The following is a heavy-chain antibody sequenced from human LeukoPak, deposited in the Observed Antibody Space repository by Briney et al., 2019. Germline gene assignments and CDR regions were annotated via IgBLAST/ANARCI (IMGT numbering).Heavy chain of an antibody. CDR2: INPSGGST. V-gene: IGHV1-46*01. D-gene: IGHD6-13*01. CDR1: GYTFISYY. CDR3: ATLQQLVLAFDI. Sequence: ASVKVSCKASGYTFISYYMHWVRQAPGQGLEWMGMINPSGGSTSYAQRFQSRVTMTRDMSTSTVYMELSRLRSDDTAVYYCATLQQLVLAFDIWGQGTMVTVSS. J-gene: IGHJ3*02.